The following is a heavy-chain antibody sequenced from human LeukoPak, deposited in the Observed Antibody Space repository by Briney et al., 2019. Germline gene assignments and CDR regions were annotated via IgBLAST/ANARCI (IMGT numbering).Heavy chain of an antibody. CDR2: ITGSSSNT. CDR1: GFTFSSYV. J-gene: IGHJ4*02. V-gene: IGHV3-23*01. D-gene: IGHD1-1*01. Sequence: GGSLRLSCAASGFTFSSYVMNWVRQAPGKGLEWVSGITGSSSNTEYADSVEGRFTISRDNSMNTLYLQMKSLRAEDTAIYYCAKKTAGRYPFGERGQGTLVTVSS. CDR3: AKKTAGRYPFGE.